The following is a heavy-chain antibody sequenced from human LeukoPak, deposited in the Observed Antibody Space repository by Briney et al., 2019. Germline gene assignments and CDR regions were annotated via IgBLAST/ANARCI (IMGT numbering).Heavy chain of an antibody. V-gene: IGHV3-9*01. J-gene: IGHJ4*02. CDR1: GFTFDDYA. CDR3: AKDIVWPDYVWGPGFDY. D-gene: IGHD3-16*01. CDR2: ISWNSGSI. Sequence: GRSLRLSCAASGFTFDDYAMHWVRQAPGKGLEWVSGISWNSGSIGYADSVKGRFTISRDNAKNSLYLQMNSLRAEDTALYYCAKDIVWPDYVWGPGFDYWGQGTLVTVSS.